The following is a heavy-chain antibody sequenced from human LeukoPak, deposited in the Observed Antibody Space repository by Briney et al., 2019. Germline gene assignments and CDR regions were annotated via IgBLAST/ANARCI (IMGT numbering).Heavy chain of an antibody. Sequence: SETLSLTCAVYGGSFSGYYWSWIRQPPGKGLEWIGEINHSGSTNYNPSLKSRVTISVDTSKNQFSLKLSSVTAADTAVCYCARGLRFWSGYYASPFDYWGQGTLVTVSS. CDR2: INHSGST. D-gene: IGHD3-3*01. J-gene: IGHJ4*02. CDR1: GGSFSGYY. CDR3: ARGLRFWSGYYASPFDY. V-gene: IGHV4-34*01.